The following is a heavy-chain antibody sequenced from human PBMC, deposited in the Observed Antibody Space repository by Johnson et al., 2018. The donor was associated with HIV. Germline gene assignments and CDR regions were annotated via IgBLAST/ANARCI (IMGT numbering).Heavy chain of an antibody. D-gene: IGHD3-9*01. CDR1: GFTFSSYA. J-gene: IGHJ3*02. V-gene: IGHV3-30-3*01. Sequence: QVQLVESGGGVVQPGRSLRLSCAASGFTFSSYAMYWVRQAPGKGLEWVAGILYDGSNQYHADSVKGRSTISRNNSKNTLYLQMNTLRAEDTALYYCATVYYDILTGYYYDAFDIWGQGTMVTVSS. CDR3: ATVYYDILTGYYYDAFDI. CDR2: ILYDGSNQ.